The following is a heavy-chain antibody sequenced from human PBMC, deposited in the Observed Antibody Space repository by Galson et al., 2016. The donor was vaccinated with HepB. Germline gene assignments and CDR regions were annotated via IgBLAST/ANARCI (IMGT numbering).Heavy chain of an antibody. CDR2: ISTKNDNT. V-gene: IGHV1-18*04. CDR1: GYIFTTYG. J-gene: IGHJ1*01. CDR3: ARDSDPLGH. D-gene: IGHD3-3*01. Sequence: SVKVSCKASGYIFTTYGFSWLRQAPGQGLEWMGWISTKNDNTNYAQKFQGRVTITTDTPTSTAYMELRSLRSDDTAMYYCARDSDPLGHWGQGTLVTVSS.